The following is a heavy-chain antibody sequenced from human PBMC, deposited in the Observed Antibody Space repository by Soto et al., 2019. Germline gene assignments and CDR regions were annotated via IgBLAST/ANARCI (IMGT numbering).Heavy chain of an antibody. J-gene: IGHJ5*01. CDR1: GCSISSSYW. D-gene: IGHD3-3*01. V-gene: IGHV4-4*02. CDR2: IYHSGGT. CDR3: ARRRYYDFWSGYLLPANWFDS. Sequence: SETLSLTCAVSGCSISSSYWWSWVRQPPGKGLEWIGEIYHSGGTSYNPSLKSRVTMSVDKSKNQFSLKLNSVAAADTAVYYCARRRYYDFWSGYLLPANWFDSWGQGTLVTVSS.